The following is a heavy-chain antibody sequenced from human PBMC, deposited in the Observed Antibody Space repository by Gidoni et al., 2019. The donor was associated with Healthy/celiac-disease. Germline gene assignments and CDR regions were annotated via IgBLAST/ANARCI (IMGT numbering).Heavy chain of an antibody. CDR2: ISYDGSNK. J-gene: IGHJ5*02. D-gene: IGHD4-4*01. CDR3: ARDGVGYSVGWFDP. V-gene: IGHV3-30-3*01. CDR1: GFTFSSYA. Sequence: QVQLVESGGGVVQPGRSLRLSCAASGFTFSSYAMHWVRQAPGKGLGWVAVISYDGSNKYYADSVKGRFTISRDNSKNTLYLQMNSLRAEDTAVYYCARDGVGYSVGWFDPWGQGTLVTVSS.